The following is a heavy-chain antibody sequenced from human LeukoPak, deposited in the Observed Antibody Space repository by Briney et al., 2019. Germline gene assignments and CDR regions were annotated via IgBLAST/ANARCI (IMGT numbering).Heavy chain of an antibody. Sequence: PSETLSLTCAVSSYSISSGSYWGWIRQSPGKGLEWVGSIFHSGNSYYNPSLKSRLTMSVDTSKNQFSLKLTSVTAADTALYYCAIVTYVDDMLYQYFDYWGQGILVTVS. D-gene: IGHD4-17*01. CDR1: SYSISSGSY. V-gene: IGHV4-38-2*01. CDR3: AIVTYVDDMLYQYFDY. CDR2: IFHSGNS. J-gene: IGHJ4*02.